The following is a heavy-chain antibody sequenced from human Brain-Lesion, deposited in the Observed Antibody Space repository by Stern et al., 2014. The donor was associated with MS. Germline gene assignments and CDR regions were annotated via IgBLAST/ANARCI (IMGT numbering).Heavy chain of an antibody. CDR2: INPNTGGT. Sequence: QMQLVQSGAEVKKPGASVKVSCKTSGYIFTGYYIHWVRQAPGQGLEWMAWINPNTGGTKYAQKFQGRVTMSRGTSSSTAYWELGSLTSDDTAVYYCARDQRGITIFGVVTDYYYLGMDVWGQGTTVTVSS. D-gene: IGHD3-3*01. J-gene: IGHJ6*02. V-gene: IGHV1-2*02. CDR1: GYIFTGYY. CDR3: ARDQRGITIFGVVTDYYYLGMDV.